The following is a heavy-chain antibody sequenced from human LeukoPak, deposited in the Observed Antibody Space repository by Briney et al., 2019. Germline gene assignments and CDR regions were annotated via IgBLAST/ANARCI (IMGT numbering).Heavy chain of an antibody. D-gene: IGHD6-13*01. Sequence: ASVKVSCKVSGYTLTELSMHWVRQAPGKGPEWMGGFDPEDGETIYAQKFQGRVTMTEDTSTDTAYMELSSLRSEDTAVYYCATLRQQLHWFDPWGQGTLVTVSS. CDR3: ATLRQQLHWFDP. CDR2: FDPEDGET. CDR1: GYTLTELS. V-gene: IGHV1-24*01. J-gene: IGHJ5*02.